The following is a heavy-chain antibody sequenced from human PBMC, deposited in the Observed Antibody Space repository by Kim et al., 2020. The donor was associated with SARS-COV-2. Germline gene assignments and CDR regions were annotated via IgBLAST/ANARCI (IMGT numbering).Heavy chain of an antibody. CDR1: GGSIRSYY. CDR3: AGGPQNSYGFVYYYYGMDV. Sequence: SETLSLTCTFSGGSIRSYYWSWIRRPPGKGLEWIGYLYYSGGTNYNPSLKSRVTISVDTSKNQFSLKLSSVTAADTAVYYCAGGPQNSYGFVYYYYGMDVWGQGTTVTVSS. CDR2: LYYSGGT. J-gene: IGHJ6*02. D-gene: IGHD5-18*01. V-gene: IGHV4-59*13.